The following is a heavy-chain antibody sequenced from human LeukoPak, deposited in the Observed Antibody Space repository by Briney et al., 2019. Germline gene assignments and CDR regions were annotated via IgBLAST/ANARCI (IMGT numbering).Heavy chain of an antibody. CDR1: GGSFSGYY. CDR2: INHSGST. Sequence: SETLSLTCAVYGGSFSGYYWSWIRQPTGKGLEWIGEINHSGSTNHNPSLKSRVTISVDTSKNQFSLKLSSVTAADTGVYYCARGRGRSSSLSYFDYWGQGTLVTVSS. D-gene: IGHD6-13*01. V-gene: IGHV4-34*01. J-gene: IGHJ4*02. CDR3: ARGRGRSSSLSYFDY.